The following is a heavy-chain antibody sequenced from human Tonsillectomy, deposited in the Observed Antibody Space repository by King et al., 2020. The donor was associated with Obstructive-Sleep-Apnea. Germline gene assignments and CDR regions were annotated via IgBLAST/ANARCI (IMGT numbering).Heavy chain of an antibody. V-gene: IGHV1-46*03. CDR3: ARDATDYDSSGYYKGLDY. Sequence: QLVQSGAEVKKPGASVKISCKASGYTFTSYYMYWVRQAPGQGLEWVGIINPSDGGAFYAQKFQGRVTMTRDTSTSTVYMELSSLRSEDTAVYYCARDATDYDSSGYYKGLDYWGQGILVTVSS. CDR2: INPSDGGA. D-gene: IGHD3-22*01. CDR1: GYTFTSYY. J-gene: IGHJ4*02.